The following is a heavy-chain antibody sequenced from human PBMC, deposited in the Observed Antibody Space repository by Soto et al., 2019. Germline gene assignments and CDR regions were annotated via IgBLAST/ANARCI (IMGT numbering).Heavy chain of an antibody. CDR2: IYPGDSET. V-gene: IGHV5-51*01. Sequence: GESLKISCKGSGYSFSNSWIAWVRQMPGKGLEWMGIIYPGDSETRYSPSFQGQVSISADKAINTAYLQWSSLKASDTAMYYCERHGGYSSSEFWGQGTMVTV. CDR3: ERHGGYSSSEF. D-gene: IGHD6-19*01. CDR1: GYSFSNSW. J-gene: IGHJ4*02.